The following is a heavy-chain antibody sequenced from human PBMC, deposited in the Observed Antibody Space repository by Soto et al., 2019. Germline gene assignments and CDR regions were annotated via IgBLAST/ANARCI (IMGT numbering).Heavy chain of an antibody. V-gene: IGHV3-13*01. D-gene: IGHD1-26*01. CDR3: TRGPRPSSSGTGAY. J-gene: IGHJ4*02. CDR1: GFMFSSYD. Sequence: GGSLRLSCAASGFMFSSYDMHWVRQGRGKGLEWVAAIGTAGDTYYLGSVKGRFTISRENDKNTLYLQLDSLRVEDTAMYYCTRGPRPSSSGTGAYWGPGTQVTVSS. CDR2: IGTAGDT.